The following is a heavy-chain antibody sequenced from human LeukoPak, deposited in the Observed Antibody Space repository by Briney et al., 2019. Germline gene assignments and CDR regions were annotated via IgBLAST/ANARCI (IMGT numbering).Heavy chain of an antibody. CDR1: GYSISSGYY. CDR2: IYHSGST. Sequence: KPSETLSLTCAVSGYSISSGYYWGWIRQPPGKGLEWIGSIYHSGSTYYNPSLKSRVTISVDTSKNQFSLKLSSVTAADTAVYYCARDLAGTTGFDYWGQGTLVTVSS. CDR3: ARDLAGTTGFDY. V-gene: IGHV4-38-2*02. D-gene: IGHD1-7*01. J-gene: IGHJ4*02.